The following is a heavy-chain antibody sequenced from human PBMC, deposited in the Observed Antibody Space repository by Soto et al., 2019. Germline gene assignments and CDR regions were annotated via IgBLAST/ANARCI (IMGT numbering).Heavy chain of an antibody. D-gene: IGHD3-16*01. CDR3: AREVPYYASSDSYLDY. CDR1: GDSVSGNSAA. V-gene: IGHV6-1*01. Sequence: SQTLSLTCAISGDSVSGNSAAWNWIRQSPSRGLEWLGRTYYRPRWYNDYAVSVKSRITVTPDTSKNQFSLHLNSVTPEATAVYSCAREVPYYASSDSYLDYWGQGALVTVSS. CDR2: TYYRPRWYN. J-gene: IGHJ4*02.